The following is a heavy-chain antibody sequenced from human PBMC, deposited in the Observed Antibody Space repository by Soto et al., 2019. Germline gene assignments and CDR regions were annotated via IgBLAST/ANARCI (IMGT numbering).Heavy chain of an antibody. Sequence: SLRLSCAASGFTFSSYGMHWVRQAPGKGLEWVAVIWYDGSNKYYADSVKGRFTISRDNSKNTLYLQMNSLRAEDTAVYYCARDFCTSCNNWFDPWGQGTLVTVSS. J-gene: IGHJ5*02. D-gene: IGHD2-2*01. V-gene: IGHV3-33*01. CDR3: ARDFCTSCNNWFDP. CDR1: GFTFSSYG. CDR2: IWYDGSNK.